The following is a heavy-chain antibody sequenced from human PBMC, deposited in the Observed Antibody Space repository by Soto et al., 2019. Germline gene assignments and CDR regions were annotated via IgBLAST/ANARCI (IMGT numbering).Heavy chain of an antibody. CDR2: ISAVGGTT. D-gene: IGHD2-2*01. Sequence: EVQLLESGGALVQPGGSLTLSCAASGFTFSNYAMGWVRQAPGKGLEWVSDISAVGGTTYYIDSVKGRVTISRDNSKNTQYLQMNSLRVEDTAVYFCAKGLGCTRTPFDYWGQGTLVTVSP. J-gene: IGHJ4*02. CDR1: GFTFSNYA. V-gene: IGHV3-23*01. CDR3: AKGLGCTRTPFDY.